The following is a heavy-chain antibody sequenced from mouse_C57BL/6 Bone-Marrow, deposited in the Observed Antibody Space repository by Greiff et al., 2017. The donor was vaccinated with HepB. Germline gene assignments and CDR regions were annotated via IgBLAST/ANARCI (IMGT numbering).Heavy chain of an antibody. CDR1: GYTFTSYW. CDR2: IHPSDSDT. V-gene: IGHV1-74*01. Sequence: VKLQQPGAELVKPGASVKVSCKASGYTFTSYWMHWVKQRPGQGLEWIGRIHPSDSDTNYNQKFKGKATLTVDKSSSTAYMQLRSLTSEDSAVYYCAIDYYGSRAYWGQGTLVTVSA. CDR3: AIDYYGSRAY. D-gene: IGHD1-1*01. J-gene: IGHJ3*01.